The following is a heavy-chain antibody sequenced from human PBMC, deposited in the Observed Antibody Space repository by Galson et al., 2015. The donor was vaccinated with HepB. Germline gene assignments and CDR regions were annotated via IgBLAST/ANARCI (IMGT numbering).Heavy chain of an antibody. J-gene: IGHJ6*01. D-gene: IGHD3-10*01. CDR1: GGSISSYY. V-gene: IGHV4-59*01. CDR2: IYYSGST. CDR3: ARVWVRGTKRHAENYYYYYGMDV. Sequence: LSLTCTVSGGSISSYYWSWIRQPPGKGLEWIGYIYYSGSTNYNPSLKSRVTISVDTSKNQFSLKLSSVTAADTAVYYCARVWVRGTKRHAENYYYYYGMDVWGKGPRSPSPQ.